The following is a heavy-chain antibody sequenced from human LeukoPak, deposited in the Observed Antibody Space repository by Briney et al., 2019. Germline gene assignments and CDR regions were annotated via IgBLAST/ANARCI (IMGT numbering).Heavy chain of an antibody. Sequence: ASVKVSCKASGYTFTGYYMHWVRQAPGQGLEWMGWINPNSGGTNYAQKFRGRVTMTRDTSISTAYMELSRLRSDDTAVYYCASSNLGYCSGGSCPQIDYWGQGTLVTVSS. D-gene: IGHD2-15*01. CDR3: ASSNLGYCSGGSCPQIDY. J-gene: IGHJ4*02. CDR2: INPNSGGT. CDR1: GYTFTGYY. V-gene: IGHV1-2*02.